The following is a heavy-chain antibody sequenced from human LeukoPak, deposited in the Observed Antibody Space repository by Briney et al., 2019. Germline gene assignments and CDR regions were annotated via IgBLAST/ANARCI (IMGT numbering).Heavy chain of an antibody. J-gene: IGHJ3*02. CDR2: MYYNGNA. Sequence: RSSETLSLTCAVSAGSISSSRYYWGWVRQPPGKGLEWIWSMYYNGNAYYNPSLKSRVTIAADTSKNQFSLRLNSVTAADTAVYYCATIAPGTHAFDIWGQGTMVTVST. CDR3: ATIAPGTHAFDI. D-gene: IGHD2-21*01. CDR1: AGSISSSRYY. V-gene: IGHV4-39*01.